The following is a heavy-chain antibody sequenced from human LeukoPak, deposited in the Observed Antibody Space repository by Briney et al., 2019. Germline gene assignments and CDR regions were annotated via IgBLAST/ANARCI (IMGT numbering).Heavy chain of an antibody. CDR1: GFTFRLYW. V-gene: IGHV3-7*04. D-gene: IGHD2-21*01. Sequence: PGGSLRLSCAASGFTFRLYWMAWVRQAPGKGLEWVASIKGDGSKIYYVDSVKGRITITRDNANNALFLQMNSLRAEDTGVYYCARLGWDPWHWGQGTLVTVSS. CDR3: ARLGWDPWH. CDR2: IKGDGSKI. J-gene: IGHJ4*02.